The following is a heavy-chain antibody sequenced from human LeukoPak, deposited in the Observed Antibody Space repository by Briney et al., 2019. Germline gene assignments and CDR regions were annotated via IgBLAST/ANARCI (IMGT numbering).Heavy chain of an antibody. J-gene: IGHJ5*02. D-gene: IGHD5-18*01. CDR3: ARERGYSYGHWFDP. CDR1: GGSGSSYD. Sequence: SDSLSRPCTDTGGSGSSYDWSWIRQLPGKGLEWIGYIYTSGSTNYNPSLKSRVTISVDTSKNQFSLKLSSVTAADTAVYYCARERGYSYGHWFDPWGQGTLVTVSS. V-gene: IGHV4-4*09. CDR2: IYTSGST.